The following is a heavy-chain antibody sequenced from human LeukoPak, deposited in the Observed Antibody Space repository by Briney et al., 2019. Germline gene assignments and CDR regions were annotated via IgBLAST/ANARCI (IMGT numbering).Heavy chain of an antibody. CDR2: IYHSGST. Sequence: SETLSLTCAVSGGSISSSNWWSWVRPPPGKGLDWIGEIYHSGSTNYNPSLKSRVNISVDKSKNQFSLKLSSVTAADTAVYYCARGGSKYYYDSSGYPPVAFDIWGQGTMVTVSS. CDR3: ARGGSKYYYDSSGYPPVAFDI. CDR1: GGSISSSNW. D-gene: IGHD3-22*01. J-gene: IGHJ3*02. V-gene: IGHV4-4*02.